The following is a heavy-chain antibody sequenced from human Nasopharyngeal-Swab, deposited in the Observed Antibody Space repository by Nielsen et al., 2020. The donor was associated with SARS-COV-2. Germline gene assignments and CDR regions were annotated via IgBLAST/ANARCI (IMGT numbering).Heavy chain of an antibody. D-gene: IGHD1-26*01. V-gene: IGHV3-48*02. CDR1: GFTFSSYS. Sequence: GGSLRLSCAASGFTFSSYSMNWVRQAPGKGLERVSYISSSSSTIYYADSVKGRFTISRDNAKNSLYLQMNSLRDEDTAVYYCARDEPVVGATRSAFDIWGQGTMVTVSS. CDR3: ARDEPVVGATRSAFDI. CDR2: ISSSSSTI. J-gene: IGHJ3*02.